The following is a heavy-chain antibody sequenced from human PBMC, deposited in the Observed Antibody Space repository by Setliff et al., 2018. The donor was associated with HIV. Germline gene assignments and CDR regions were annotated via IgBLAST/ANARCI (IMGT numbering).Heavy chain of an antibody. V-gene: IGHV1-69*13. Sequence: GASVKVSCKASGYTFISYGISWVRQAPGQGLEWMGGIITIFGITNYAQKCQGRVTVTADESTSIAYMELNSLRSEDTAVYYCARGRASGSANSGWGQGTLVTVSS. D-gene: IGHD7-27*01. CDR2: IITIFGIT. CDR1: GYTFISYG. CDR3: ARGRASGSANSG. J-gene: IGHJ4*02.